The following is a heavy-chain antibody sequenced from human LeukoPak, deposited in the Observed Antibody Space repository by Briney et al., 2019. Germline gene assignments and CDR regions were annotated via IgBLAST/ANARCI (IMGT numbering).Heavy chain of an antibody. CDR3: ARGVTGTTPGY. J-gene: IGHJ4*02. CDR2: IYSGGSA. Sequence: GGSLRLSCAASGFTVSSSCMNWVRQAPGKGLEWVSVIYSGGSAVYADSVKARFTISRDNSKNTVSLQMNSLRAEDTAVYYCARGVTGTTPGYWGQGTLVTVSS. D-gene: IGHD1-20*01. CDR1: GFTVSSSC. V-gene: IGHV3-66*01.